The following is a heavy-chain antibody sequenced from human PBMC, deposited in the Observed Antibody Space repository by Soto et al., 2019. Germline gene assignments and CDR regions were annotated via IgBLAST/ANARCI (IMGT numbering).Heavy chain of an antibody. D-gene: IGHD2-21*01. CDR1: GFTFSTYA. Sequence: HPGGSLRLSCAASGFTFSTYAMSWVRQAPGKGLQWVSVISVSGDNTYYADSVKGRFTISRDNSKNTLYLQMNSLRAEDTALYYCAKNRQSTIYSALDYWGQGTLVTVSS. CDR2: ISVSGDNT. CDR3: AKNRQSTIYSALDY. J-gene: IGHJ4*02. V-gene: IGHV3-23*01.